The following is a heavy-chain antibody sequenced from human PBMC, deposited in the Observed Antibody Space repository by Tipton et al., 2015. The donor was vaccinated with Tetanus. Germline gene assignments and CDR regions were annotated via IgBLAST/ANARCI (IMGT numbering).Heavy chain of an antibody. J-gene: IGHJ4*02. V-gene: IGHV4-30-4*01. CDR1: GGSISSGDYY. D-gene: IGHD1-26*01. CDR3: ARRRGVYSGSYFDY. CDR2: IYYSGST. Sequence: TLSLTCTVSGGSISSGDYYWSWIRQPPGKGLEWIGYIYYSGSTYYNPSLKSRVTISVDTSKNQFSLKLSSVTAADTAVYYCARRRGVYSGSYFDYWGQGTLVTDSS.